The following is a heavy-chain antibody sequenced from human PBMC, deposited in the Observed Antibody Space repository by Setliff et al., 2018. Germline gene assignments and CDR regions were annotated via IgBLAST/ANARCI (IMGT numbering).Heavy chain of an antibody. Sequence: PGGSLRLSCAASGFTFSSYSMNWVRQAPGKGLEWVSYISSSSSTIYYADSVKGRFTISRDNAKNSLYLQMNSLRAEDTAVYYCARLSSLDTAMVTVDYWGQGTLVTVS. D-gene: IGHD5-18*01. J-gene: IGHJ4*02. CDR1: GFTFSSYS. CDR2: ISSSSSTI. CDR3: ARLSSLDTAMVTVDY. V-gene: IGHV3-48*04.